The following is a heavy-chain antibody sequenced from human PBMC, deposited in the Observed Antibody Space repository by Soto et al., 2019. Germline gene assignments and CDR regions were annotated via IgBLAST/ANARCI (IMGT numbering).Heavy chain of an antibody. V-gene: IGHV4-39*01. CDR2: IYYSGST. J-gene: IGHJ6*02. D-gene: IGHD2-2*03. Sequence: SETLSLTCTVSGSSISSSSYYWGWIRQPPGKGLGWIGSIYYSGSTYYNPSLKSRVTISVDTSKNQFSLKLSSVTAADTAVYYCARQPLDIVVVPAAVYYYYGMDVWGQGTTVTVSS. CDR3: ARQPLDIVVVPAAVYYYYGMDV. CDR1: GSSISSSSYY.